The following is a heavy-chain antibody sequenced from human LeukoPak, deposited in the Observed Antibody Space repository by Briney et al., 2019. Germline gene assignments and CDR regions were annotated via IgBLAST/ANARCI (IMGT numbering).Heavy chain of an antibody. CDR2: IYYSGST. CDR3: AREGYCSGGSCYPAFP. CDR1: GGSISSSNYY. D-gene: IGHD2-15*01. J-gene: IGHJ5*02. V-gene: IGHV4-39*07. Sequence: SETLSLTCTVSGGSISSSNYYWGWIRQPPGKGLEWIGSIYYSGSTYYNPSLKSRVTISVDTSKKQFSLKLSSVTAADTAVYYCAREGYCSGGSCYPAFPWGQGTLVTVSS.